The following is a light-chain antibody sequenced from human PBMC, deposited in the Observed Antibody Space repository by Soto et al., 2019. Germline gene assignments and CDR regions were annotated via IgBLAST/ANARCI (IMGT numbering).Light chain of an antibody. V-gene: IGKV1-5*03. Sequence: DIQMPQSTSSLSASLGDRFTITCQASQNINNYLNWYQQKPGRAPKLLIYKASSLESGVPSRFSGSGSGTEFTLTISSLQPDDFATYYCQQYNSYWTFGQGTKVDVK. J-gene: IGKJ1*01. CDR2: KAS. CDR1: QNINNY. CDR3: QQYNSYWT.